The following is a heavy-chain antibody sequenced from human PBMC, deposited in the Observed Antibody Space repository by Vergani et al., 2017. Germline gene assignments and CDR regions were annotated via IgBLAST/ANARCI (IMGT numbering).Heavy chain of an antibody. CDR2: ISSNGGST. CDR1: GFTFSSYA. V-gene: IGHV3-64*01. J-gene: IGHJ4*02. D-gene: IGHD1-26*01. Sequence: EVQLVESGGGLVQPGGSLRLSCAASGFTFSSYAMHWVRQAPGKGLEYVSAISSNGGSTYYANSVKGRFTISRDNSKNTLYLQMNSLRAEDTAVYYCAKDRSGSYDYFDYWGQGTLVTVSS. CDR3: AKDRSGSYDYFDY.